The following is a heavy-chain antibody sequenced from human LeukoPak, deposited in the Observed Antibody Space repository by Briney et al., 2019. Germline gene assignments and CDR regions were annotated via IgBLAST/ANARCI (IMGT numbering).Heavy chain of an antibody. J-gene: IGHJ3*02. CDR1: GGSISSYY. Sequence: SETLSLTCTVSGGSISSYYWSWIRQPPGKGLEWIGYIYYSGSTNYNPSLKSRVTISVDTSKNQSSLKLSSVTAADTAVYYCARDGIAAAGKSIDAFDIWGQGTMVTVSS. CDR3: ARDGIAAAGKSIDAFDI. V-gene: IGHV4-59*01. D-gene: IGHD6-13*01. CDR2: IYYSGST.